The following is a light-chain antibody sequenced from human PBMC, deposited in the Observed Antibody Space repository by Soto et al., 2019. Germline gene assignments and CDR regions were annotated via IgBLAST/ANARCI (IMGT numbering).Light chain of an antibody. Sequence: DIPLTQSPSFLSASVGDRVTITCRASQGISSYLAWYQQNPGKAPNLLIYAASTLQSGVPSRFSGSGSGKEFTLTISSRKPEDFATYYCQQLNSYPRNFGQGTKVEIK. CDR2: AAS. CDR3: QQLNSYPRN. V-gene: IGKV1-9*01. J-gene: IGKJ1*01. CDR1: QGISSY.